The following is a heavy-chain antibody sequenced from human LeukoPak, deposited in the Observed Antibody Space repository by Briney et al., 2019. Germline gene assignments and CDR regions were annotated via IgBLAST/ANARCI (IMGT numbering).Heavy chain of an antibody. J-gene: IGHJ4*02. D-gene: IGHD1-26*01. CDR1: GGSISGYY. CDR3: ARGVGATWYFDY. CDR2: IYYSGST. Sequence: PSETLSLTCTVSGGSISGYYWSWIRQPPGKKLEWIAYIYYSGSTNYNPPLKSRVTISVDTSKKQFSLKLSSVIAADTAVYYCARGVGATWYFDYWGQGTLVTVSS. V-gene: IGHV4-59*01.